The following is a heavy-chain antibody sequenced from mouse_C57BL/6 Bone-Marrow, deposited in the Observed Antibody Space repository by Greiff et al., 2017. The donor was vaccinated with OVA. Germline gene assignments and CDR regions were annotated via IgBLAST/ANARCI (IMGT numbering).Heavy chain of an antibody. D-gene: IGHD2-3*01. CDR2: INPSSGYT. V-gene: IGHV1-4*01. CDR1: GYTFTSYT. Sequence: QVQLQQSGAELARPGASVKMSCKASGYTFTSYTMHWVKQRPGQGLEWIGYINPSSGYTKYNQKFKDKATLTADKSSSTAYMQLSSLTSEDSAVYYCARVGLLRYWHFDVWGTGTTVTVSS. J-gene: IGHJ1*03. CDR3: ARVGLLRYWHFDV.